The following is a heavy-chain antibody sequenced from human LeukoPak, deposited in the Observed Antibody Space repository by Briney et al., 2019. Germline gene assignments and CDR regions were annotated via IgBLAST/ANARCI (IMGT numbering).Heavy chain of an antibody. CDR2: ISSSSSTI. CDR3: ARDPDSSSWYVDY. CDR1: GFSFSSYS. Sequence: PGGSLRLSCAASGFSFSSYSMNWVRQAPGKGLEWVSYISSSSSTIYYADSVKGRFTISRDNAKDSLYLQMNSLRAEDRAVYYCARDPDSSSWYVDYWGQGTLVTVSS. D-gene: IGHD6-13*01. V-gene: IGHV3-48*01. J-gene: IGHJ4*02.